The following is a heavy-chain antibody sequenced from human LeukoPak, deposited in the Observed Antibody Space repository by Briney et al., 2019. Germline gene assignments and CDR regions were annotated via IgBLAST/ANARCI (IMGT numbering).Heavy chain of an antibody. J-gene: IGHJ4*02. CDR2: ISFDERSR. CDR3: ARPHSDYGGIDY. D-gene: IGHD4-17*01. Sequence: GGSLRLSCAASGFTFTSYAMHWVRQAPGKGLEWVAVISFDERSRYYTDSVKGRFTISRDNSKNTMYLQMNSLRTEDTAVYYCARPHSDYGGIDYWGQGTLVTVSS. V-gene: IGHV3-30*04. CDR1: GFTFTSYA.